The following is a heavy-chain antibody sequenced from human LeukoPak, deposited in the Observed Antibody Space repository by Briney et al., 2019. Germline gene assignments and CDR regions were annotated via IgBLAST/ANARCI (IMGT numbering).Heavy chain of an antibody. D-gene: IGHD6-19*01. CDR2: IYPGDSDT. V-gene: IGHV5-51*01. Sequence: GDSLKISCKGSGYSFTNYWMGWVRQMPGKGLEWMGIIYPGDSDTRYSPSFQGQVTITADKSSSTAYLQWSSLKASDTAMYYCARRAVANFDCWGQGTLVTVSS. J-gene: IGHJ4*02. CDR1: GYSFTNYW. CDR3: ARRAVANFDC.